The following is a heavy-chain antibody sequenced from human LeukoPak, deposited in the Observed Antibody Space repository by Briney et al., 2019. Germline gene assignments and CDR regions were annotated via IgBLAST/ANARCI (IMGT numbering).Heavy chain of an antibody. Sequence: ASVKVSCKASGYTFTSYYMHWVRQAPGQGLEWMGIINPSGGSTGYAQKFQGRVTVTRDTSTSTVYMELSSLRLEDTAVYYCAKESRASSGSSISFDYWGQGTLVTVSS. D-gene: IGHD1-26*01. CDR1: GYTFTSYY. CDR2: INPSGGST. V-gene: IGHV1-46*01. CDR3: AKESRASSGSSISFDY. J-gene: IGHJ4*02.